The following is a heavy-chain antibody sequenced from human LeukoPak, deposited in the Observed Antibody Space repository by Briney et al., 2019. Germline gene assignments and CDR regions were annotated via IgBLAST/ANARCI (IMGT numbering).Heavy chain of an antibody. Sequence: PGGSLRLSCAAYGFTFSSYEMNWVRQAPGKGLEWVSYISSSGSTIYYADSVKGRFTISRDNAKNSLYLQMNSLRAEDTAVYYCERISPDGELTGAYYFDYWGQGTLVTVSS. CDR2: ISSSGSTI. V-gene: IGHV3-48*03. CDR3: ERISPDGELTGAYYFDY. D-gene: IGHD1-26*01. J-gene: IGHJ4*02. CDR1: GFTFSSYE.